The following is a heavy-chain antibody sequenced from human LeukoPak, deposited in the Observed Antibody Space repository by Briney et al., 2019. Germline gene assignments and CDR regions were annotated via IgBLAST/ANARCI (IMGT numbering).Heavy chain of an antibody. J-gene: IGHJ4*02. D-gene: IGHD6-19*01. CDR3: ARYSSGWYGCDY. V-gene: IGHV4-39*07. CDR2: IYYSGST. CDR1: GGSISSSSYY. Sequence: SETLSLTCTVSGGSISSSSYYWGWIRQPPGKGLEWIGSIYYSGSTYYNPSLKSRVTISVDTSKNQFSLKLSSVTAADTAVYYCARYSSGWYGCDYWGQGTLVTVSS.